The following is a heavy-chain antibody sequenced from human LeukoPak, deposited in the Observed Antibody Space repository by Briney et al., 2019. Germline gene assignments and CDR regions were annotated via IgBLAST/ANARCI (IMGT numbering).Heavy chain of an antibody. D-gene: IGHD3-10*01. CDR1: GFTFSSYA. CDR2: IICSGGST. J-gene: IGHJ3*02. V-gene: IGHV3-23*01. Sequence: GVSLRLSCAASGFTFSSYAMSWVHQAPGKGREWVSAIICSGGSTYYADCVKGRFTISRDNSKNTLYLKMNSLRAEDTAVYYCAKDMSTMVRGVIEDAFDIWGQGTMVTVSS. CDR3: AKDMSTMVRGVIEDAFDI.